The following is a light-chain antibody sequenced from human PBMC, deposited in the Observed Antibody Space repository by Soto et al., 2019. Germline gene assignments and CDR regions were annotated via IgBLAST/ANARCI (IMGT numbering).Light chain of an antibody. CDR3: HQYGYSPNT. V-gene: IGKV3-20*01. J-gene: IGKJ2*01. CDR2: GAS. Sequence: EIVLTQSPGTLSLSPGERATLSCRASRSVSSRYLAWYQQKAGQAPRLRISGASSRATGIPDRFSGSGSGTDFTLIISRLEPEDFAMYYCHQYGYSPNTFGQVTKVEIK. CDR1: RSVSSRY.